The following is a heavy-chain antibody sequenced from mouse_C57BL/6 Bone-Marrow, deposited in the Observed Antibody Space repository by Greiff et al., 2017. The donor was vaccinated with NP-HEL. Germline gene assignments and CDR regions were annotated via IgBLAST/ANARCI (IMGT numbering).Heavy chain of an antibody. CDR2: ISSGGSYT. Sequence: EVKLVESGGDLVKPGGSLKLSCAASGFTFSSYGMSWVRQTPDKRLEWVATISSGGSYTYYPDSVKGRFTLSRDNAKHTLYLQMSSLKSEDTSMYYCARHYYSNYFDYWGQGTTLTVSS. D-gene: IGHD2-5*01. CDR3: ARHYYSNYFDY. CDR1: GFTFSSYG. V-gene: IGHV5-6*01. J-gene: IGHJ2*01.